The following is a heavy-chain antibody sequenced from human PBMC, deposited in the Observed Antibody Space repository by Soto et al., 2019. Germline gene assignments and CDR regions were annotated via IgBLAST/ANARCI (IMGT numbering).Heavy chain of an antibody. D-gene: IGHD2-2*01. CDR2: LNPNTGAT. V-gene: IGHV1-2*02. CDR3: ARQSCSSTSCFYDY. Sequence: ASVKVSCKTSEYTFTDNYIYWLRQALGQGLEWMGWLNPNTGATDFAQRFQGRVTLTSDTSISTAYMELSRLTSDDTAVFYCARQSCSSTSCFYDYWGPGTLVTVSS. CDR1: EYTFTDNY. J-gene: IGHJ4*02.